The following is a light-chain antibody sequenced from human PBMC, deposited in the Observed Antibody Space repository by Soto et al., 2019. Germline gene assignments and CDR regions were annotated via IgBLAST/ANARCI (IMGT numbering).Light chain of an antibody. V-gene: IGKV3-15*01. CDR3: QQYNNWPRAT. Sequence: ETVMTQSPATLSVSPGERATLSCRASQSISSTLAWSQQNPGQAPRLLMFRTSTRATGVPARFSGSGSGTEFNITISSLQSEDFAVYYCQQYNNWPRATFGGGTKVEIK. CDR1: QSISST. J-gene: IGKJ4*01. CDR2: RTS.